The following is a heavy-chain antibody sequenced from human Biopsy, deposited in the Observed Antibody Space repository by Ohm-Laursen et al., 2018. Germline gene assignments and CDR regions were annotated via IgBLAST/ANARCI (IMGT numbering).Heavy chain of an antibody. Sequence: SVKVSCKTSGYNFIRYSINWVRQAPGQGLEWVGWIRPLNGDTKYGQKFQDRVTMTTDTSTSTVYMELTSLRSDDTAVYYCARGEVTFGELIVSLDSWGQGTLVTVSS. CDR2: IRPLNGDT. CDR3: ARGEVTFGELIVSLDS. J-gene: IGHJ4*02. D-gene: IGHD3-16*02. CDR1: GYNFIRYS. V-gene: IGHV1-18*01.